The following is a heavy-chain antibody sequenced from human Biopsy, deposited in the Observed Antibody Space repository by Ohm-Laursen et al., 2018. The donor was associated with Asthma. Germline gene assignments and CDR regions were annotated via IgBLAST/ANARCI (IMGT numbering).Heavy chain of an antibody. J-gene: IGHJ1*01. CDR3: ARTFHFWSPYHAEHYQL. CDR1: GFTFSHYS. V-gene: IGHV3-21*01. CDR2: ITDTSRYI. Sequence: GQTLSLTCAASGFTFSHYSMNWVRQAPGKGLEWVSSITDTSRYIKYADSVKGRFTISRDNAKNSLYLQMNSLRAEDTAVYYCARTFHFWSPYHAEHYQLWGQGTLVTVPS. D-gene: IGHD3-3*02.